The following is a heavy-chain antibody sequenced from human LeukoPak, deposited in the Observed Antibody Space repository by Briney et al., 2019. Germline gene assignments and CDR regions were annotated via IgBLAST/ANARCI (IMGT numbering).Heavy chain of an antibody. CDR1: GGSLSSSSYY. CDR3: AREGAYDSSGYYSYYFDY. Sequence: SETLSLTCTVSGGSLSSSSYYWGWIRQPPGKGLEWIGSIYYSGSTYYNPSLKSRVTISVDTSKNQFSLKLSSVTAADTAVYYCAREGAYDSSGYYSYYFDYWGQGTLVTVSS. J-gene: IGHJ4*02. V-gene: IGHV4-39*07. D-gene: IGHD3-22*01. CDR2: IYYSGST.